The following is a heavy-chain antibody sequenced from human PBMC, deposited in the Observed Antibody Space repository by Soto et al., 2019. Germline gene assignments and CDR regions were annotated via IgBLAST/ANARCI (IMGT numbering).Heavy chain of an antibody. Sequence: EVQLVESGGGLVKPGGSLRLSCAASGFTFSTYSMNWVRQAPGKGLEWVSSISSSSSYIYYADSVKGRFTISRDNAKKXLXQQMNSLRAEDTAVYYCARYDSSGYYWPYYYYGMDVWGQGTTVTVSS. J-gene: IGHJ6*02. CDR2: ISSSSSYI. D-gene: IGHD3-22*01. CDR3: ARYDSSGYYWPYYYYGMDV. V-gene: IGHV3-21*01. CDR1: GFTFSTYS.